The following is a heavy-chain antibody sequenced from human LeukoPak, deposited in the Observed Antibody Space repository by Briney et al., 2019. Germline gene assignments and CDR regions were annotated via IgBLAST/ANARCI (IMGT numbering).Heavy chain of an antibody. CDR3: ARDQGRDGYNWRY. J-gene: IGHJ4*02. CDR1: GISRSCSL. D-gene: IGHD5-24*01. Sequence: GGVPRPSPAASGISRSCSLLCGGPPAPRGGGGVGSVIYSGGSTYYADSVKGRFTISRDNSKNTLYLQMNSLRAEDTAVYYCARDQGRDGYNWRYWGQGTLVTVSS. V-gene: IGHV3-53*01. CDR2: IYSGGST.